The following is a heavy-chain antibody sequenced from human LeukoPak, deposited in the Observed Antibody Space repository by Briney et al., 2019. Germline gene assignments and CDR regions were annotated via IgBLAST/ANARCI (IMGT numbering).Heavy chain of an antibody. CDR3: ARVSGFSSSWYYFDY. D-gene: IGHD6-13*01. CDR2: IYYSGST. Sequence: SETLSLTCTVSGGSISSYYWSWIRQPPGKGLEWIGYIYYSGSTNYNPSPKSRVTISVDTSKNQFSLKLSSVTAADTAVYYCARVSGFSSSWYYFDYWGQGTLVTVSS. CDR1: GGSISSYY. J-gene: IGHJ4*02. V-gene: IGHV4-59*01.